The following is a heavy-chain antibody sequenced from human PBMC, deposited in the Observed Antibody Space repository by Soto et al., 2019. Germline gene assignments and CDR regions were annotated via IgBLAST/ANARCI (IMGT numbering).Heavy chain of an antibody. V-gene: IGHV3-21*01. D-gene: IGHD1-20*01. J-gene: IGHJ5*02. CDR3: ARSLNNDWFDP. CDR2: ISSSSSYI. Sequence: GGSLRLSCAASGFTFSSYSMNWVRQAPGKGLEWVSSISSSSSYIYYADSVKGRFTISRDNAKNSLYLQMNSLRAEDSAVCYCARSLNNDWFDPWGQGTLVTVPS. CDR1: GFTFSSYS.